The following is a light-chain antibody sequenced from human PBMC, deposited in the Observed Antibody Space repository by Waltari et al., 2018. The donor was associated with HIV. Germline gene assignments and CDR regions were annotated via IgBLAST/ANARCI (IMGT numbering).Light chain of an antibody. CDR2: YDT. CDR3: QVWDSASDHVL. Sequence: SSRLTQPPSVSVAPGETATITCGALTIASKSVQWDQQKAGQAPVVVLSYDTDLPAWFPERFSGFNSGHSATLIISRVGAGDEADYYCQVWDSASDHVLFGGGTRLTVL. V-gene: IGLV3-21*04. J-gene: IGLJ2*01. CDR1: TIASKS.